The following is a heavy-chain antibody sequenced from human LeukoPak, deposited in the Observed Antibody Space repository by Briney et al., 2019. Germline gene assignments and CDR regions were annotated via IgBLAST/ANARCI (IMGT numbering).Heavy chain of an antibody. CDR3: ARTSGSYLATIDY. Sequence: PSETLSLTCAVYGGSFSGYYRSWSRQPPGKGLGWIGEINHSGSTNYNPSLKSRVTISVDKSKTQFSLKLSSVTAADTAVYYCARTSGSYLATIDYWGQGTLVTVSS. D-gene: IGHD1-26*01. CDR1: GGSFSGYY. J-gene: IGHJ4*02. V-gene: IGHV4-34*01. CDR2: INHSGST.